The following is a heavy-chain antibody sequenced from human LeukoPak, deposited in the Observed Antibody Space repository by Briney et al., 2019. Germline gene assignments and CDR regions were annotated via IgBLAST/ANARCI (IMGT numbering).Heavy chain of an antibody. CDR3: ARGAARMVEMGTIISFEY. D-gene: IGHD5-24*01. CDR2: ISGSGGST. V-gene: IGHV3-23*01. CDR1: GFTFSSYG. Sequence: GGSLRLSCAASGFTFSSYGMSWVRHAPGKGLAWVSAISGSGGSTYYADSVKGRFTISRDNSKNTLYLQMNSLRAEDTAVYYCARGAARMVEMGTIISFEYRGQGTLVTVSS. J-gene: IGHJ4*02.